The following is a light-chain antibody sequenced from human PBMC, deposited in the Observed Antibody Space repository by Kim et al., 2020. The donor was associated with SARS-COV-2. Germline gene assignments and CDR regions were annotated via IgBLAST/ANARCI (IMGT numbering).Light chain of an antibody. J-gene: IGKJ4*01. CDR2: DAS. V-gene: IGKV3-11*01. CDR3: QQRGNWPLT. CDR1: QSVSSY. Sequence: EIVLTQSPATLSLSPGERATLSCRASQSVSSYLAWYQQKPGQAPRLLIYDASNRATGIPARFSGSGSGTDFTVTIGSLEPEDFAVYYCQQRGNWPLTFGGGTKVDIK.